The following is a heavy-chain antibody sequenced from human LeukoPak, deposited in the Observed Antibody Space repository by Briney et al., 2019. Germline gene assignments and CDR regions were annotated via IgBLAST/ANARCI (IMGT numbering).Heavy chain of an antibody. CDR3: ARTYYYGSGGLGWFDP. J-gene: IGHJ5*02. D-gene: IGHD3-10*01. CDR1: GFTFSSYA. Sequence: LTGGSLRLSCAASGFTFSSYAMSWVRQAPGKGLEWVSYISSSGSTIYYADSVKGRFTISRDNAKNSLYLQMNSLRAEDTAVYYCARTYYYGSGGLGWFDPWGQGTLVTVSS. CDR2: ISSSGSTI. V-gene: IGHV3-48*04.